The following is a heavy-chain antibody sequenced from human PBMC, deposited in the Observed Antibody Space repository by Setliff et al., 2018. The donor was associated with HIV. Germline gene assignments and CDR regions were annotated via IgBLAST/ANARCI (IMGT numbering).Heavy chain of an antibody. CDR1: GYTFSDYG. Sequence: SVKVSCKASGYTFSDYGISWVRQAPGQGLEWMGWISAYNGKTNSAQKVQGRVTMITDTSTSTAYMELGSLISDDTAVYYCARTRKSYPPAYGLDVWGQGTTVTV. D-gene: IGHD6-6*01. J-gene: IGHJ6*02. CDR3: ARTRKSYPPAYGLDV. CDR2: ISAYNGKT. V-gene: IGHV1-18*01.